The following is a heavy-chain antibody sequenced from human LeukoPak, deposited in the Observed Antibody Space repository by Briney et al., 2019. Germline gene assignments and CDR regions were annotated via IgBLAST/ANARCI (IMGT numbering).Heavy chain of an antibody. V-gene: IGHV3-64D*06. J-gene: IGHJ4*02. CDR1: GFTFSSYA. Sequence: GGSLRLSCSASGFTFSSYAMHWVRQAPGKGLEYFSAISSNGGSTYYADSVKGRFTISRDNSKNTLYLQMSSLRAEDTAVYYCVNDRRGSSGVGYFDYWGQGTLVTVSS. CDR3: VNDRRGSSGVGYFDY. CDR2: ISSNGGST. D-gene: IGHD6-6*01.